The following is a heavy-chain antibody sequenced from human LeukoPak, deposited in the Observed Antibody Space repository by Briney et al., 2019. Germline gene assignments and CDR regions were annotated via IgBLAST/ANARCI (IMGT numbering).Heavy chain of an antibody. CDR1: GFTFSSYS. J-gene: IGHJ3*02. CDR2: VSSTSSTI. CDR3: AKTYSGDVFDI. Sequence: GGSLRLSCAASGFTFSSYSMNWVRQAPGKGLECIVYVSSTSSTIYYADSVKGRFTISRDNAKNSLYLQMYSLRDEDTAMYYCAKTYSGDVFDIWGQGTMVTVSS. D-gene: IGHD6-19*01. V-gene: IGHV3-48*02.